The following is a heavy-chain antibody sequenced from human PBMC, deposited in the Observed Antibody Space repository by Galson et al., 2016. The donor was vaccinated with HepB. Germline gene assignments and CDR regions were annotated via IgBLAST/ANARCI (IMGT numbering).Heavy chain of an antibody. Sequence: SLRLSCAASGFTFSSYGMSWVRQAPGQGLEWVSSISPGGSTYTDSVKGRFTISRDNSRNTLYLEINSLRAEDTAVYYCAKRGGLKYYFDCWGQGTLVTVSS. D-gene: IGHD2-15*01. CDR2: ISPGGST. CDR1: GFTFSSYG. V-gene: IGHV3-23*01. CDR3: AKRGGLKYYFDC. J-gene: IGHJ4*02.